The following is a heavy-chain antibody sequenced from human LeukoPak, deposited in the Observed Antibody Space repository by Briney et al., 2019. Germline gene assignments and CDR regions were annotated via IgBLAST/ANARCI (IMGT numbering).Heavy chain of an antibody. Sequence: SETLSLTCTVSGGSISSSSYYWGRIRQPPGKGLEWIGSIYYSGSTYYNPSLKSRVTISVDTSKNQFSLKLSSVTAADTAVYYCARSPVLRFLEWLLLLDYWGQGTLVTVSS. CDR2: IYYSGST. V-gene: IGHV4-39*01. CDR1: GGSISSSSYY. J-gene: IGHJ4*02. CDR3: ARSPVLRFLEWLLLLDY. D-gene: IGHD3-3*01.